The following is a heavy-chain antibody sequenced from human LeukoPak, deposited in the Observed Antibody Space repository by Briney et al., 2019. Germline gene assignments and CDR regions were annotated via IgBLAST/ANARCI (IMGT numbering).Heavy chain of an antibody. V-gene: IGHV1-69*13. D-gene: IGHD3-16*02. CDR2: IIPIFGTA. Sequence: ASVKVSCTASGGTFSSYAISWVRQAPGQGLEWMGGIIPIFGTANYARKFQGRVTITADESTSTAYMELSSLRSEDTAVYYCARHGELSPTDYWGQGTLVTVSS. CDR3: ARHGELSPTDY. J-gene: IGHJ4*02. CDR1: GGTFSSYA.